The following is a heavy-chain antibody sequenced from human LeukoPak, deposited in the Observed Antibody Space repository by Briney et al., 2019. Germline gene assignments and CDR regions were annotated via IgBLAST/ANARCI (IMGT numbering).Heavy chain of an antibody. Sequence: GSSVNVSCKASGYTFTGYYMHWLRQAPAQGLEWIGLINPNIGDTNYPQKSHAWVTMTRDKSISTAYMELSRLRSDDRAVYYCARAAVLRYFDWSHHTNWFDPWGQGTLVTVSS. CDR3: ARAAVLRYFDWSHHTNWFDP. CDR2: INPNIGDT. J-gene: IGHJ5*02. CDR1: GYTFTGYY. D-gene: IGHD3-9*01. V-gene: IGHV1-2*04.